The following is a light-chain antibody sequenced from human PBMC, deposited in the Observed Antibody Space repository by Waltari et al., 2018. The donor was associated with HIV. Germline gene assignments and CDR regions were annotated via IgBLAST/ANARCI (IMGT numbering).Light chain of an antibody. V-gene: IGLV1-44*01. Sequence: QAVLTQPPSASGTPGQRVTISCSGGNSNIGSNIVNWYQPLPGTAPRLLLFSNSQRPSGVPDRFSGSKSGTSASLAISGLQSEDEADYYCAAWDDSLNGPVFGGGTKLTVL. CDR3: AAWDDSLNGPV. J-gene: IGLJ2*01. CDR1: NSNIGSNI. CDR2: SNS.